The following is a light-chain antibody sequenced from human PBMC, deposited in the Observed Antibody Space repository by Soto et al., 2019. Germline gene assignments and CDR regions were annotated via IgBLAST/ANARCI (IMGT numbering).Light chain of an antibody. J-gene: IGKJ1*01. CDR2: GAS. V-gene: IGKV3-20*01. CDR1: QSVSSIY. Sequence: EIVLPQAPGTPAFSPGGRATPSCRARQSVSSIYLAWYQQKPGQAPRLLIYGASSRATGIPDRFSGSGSGTDFTLTISRLEPEDFAVYYCQQYGSSRWTFGQGTKVDIK. CDR3: QQYGSSRWT.